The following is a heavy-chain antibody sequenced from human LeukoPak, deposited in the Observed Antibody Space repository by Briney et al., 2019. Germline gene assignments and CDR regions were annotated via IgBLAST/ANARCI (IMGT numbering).Heavy chain of an antibody. CDR2: ISYSVMTI. Sequence: PGGSLRLSCAASGFNFSKCEMNWVRQAPGKGGEGVSYISYSVMTIYYADSVKGLFTISRHNANNSLCLLINSLRAEDTAVYYCARGGSRYSYVTGAFDIWGQGTLVTVSA. CDR1: GFNFSKCE. J-gene: IGHJ3*02. D-gene: IGHD5-18*01. V-gene: IGHV3-48*03. CDR3: ARGGSRYSYVTGAFDI.